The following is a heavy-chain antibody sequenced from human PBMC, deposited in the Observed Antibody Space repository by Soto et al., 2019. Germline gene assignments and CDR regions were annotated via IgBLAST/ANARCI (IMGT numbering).Heavy chain of an antibody. D-gene: IGHD2-2*01. CDR3: ARDRKGNTRKPAHWFDP. Sequence: ASVKVSCKASGYTFTSYDINWVRQATGQGLEWMGWMNPNSGNTGYAQKFQGRVTMTRNTSISTAYMELSSLRSEDTAVYYCARDRKGNTRKPAHWFDPWGQGTLVTVSS. CDR2: MNPNSGNT. CDR1: GYTFTSYD. J-gene: IGHJ5*02. V-gene: IGHV1-8*01.